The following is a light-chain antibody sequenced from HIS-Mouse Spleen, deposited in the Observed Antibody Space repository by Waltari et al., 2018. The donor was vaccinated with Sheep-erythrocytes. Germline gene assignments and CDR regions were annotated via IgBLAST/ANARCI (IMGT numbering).Light chain of an antibody. Sequence: QSALTQPRSVSGSPGQSVTISCTGPSRDVGGYNYVSWYQQHPGKAPNLMIYDVSNRPSGVSNRFSGSKSGNTDSLTISGLQAEDEADYYCSSYTSSSTWVFGGGTKLTVL. CDR1: SRDVGGYNY. CDR3: SSYTSSSTWV. J-gene: IGLJ3*02. CDR2: DVS. V-gene: IGLV2-14*03.